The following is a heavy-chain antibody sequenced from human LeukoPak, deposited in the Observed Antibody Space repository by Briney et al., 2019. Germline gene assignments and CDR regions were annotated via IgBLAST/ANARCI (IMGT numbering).Heavy chain of an antibody. CDR3: ARGGTYYDILTGYYGIDY. Sequence: SETLSLTCTVPGGSISSYYWSWIRQPPGKGLEWIGYIYYSGSTNYNPSLKSRVTISVDTSKNQFSLKLSSVTAADTAVYYCARGGTYYDILTGYYGIDYWGQGTLVTVSS. J-gene: IGHJ4*02. CDR1: GGSISSYY. CDR2: IYYSGST. D-gene: IGHD3-9*01. V-gene: IGHV4-59*08.